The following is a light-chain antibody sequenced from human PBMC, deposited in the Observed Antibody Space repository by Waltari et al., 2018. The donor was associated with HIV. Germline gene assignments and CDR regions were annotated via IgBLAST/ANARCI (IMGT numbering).Light chain of an antibody. V-gene: IGKV3-20*01. CDR2: HAS. J-gene: IGKJ5*01. Sequence: EIVLTQSPDTLSLSPGERATLSCRASQSVGVNYLAWYQQKPGQAPSLLIYHASSRATGIPDRFSGSGSATDFTLTISRLEPEDVAVYYCQQYGSSPITFGQGTRLEI. CDR3: QQYGSSPIT. CDR1: QSVGVNY.